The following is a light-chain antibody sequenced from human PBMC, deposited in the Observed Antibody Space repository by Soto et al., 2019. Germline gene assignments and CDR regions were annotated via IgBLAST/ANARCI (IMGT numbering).Light chain of an antibody. CDR2: EVS. CDR3: ISYTISSSSYV. Sequence: SVLTQPASVSGSPGQSITISCTGTSSDVGGYNYVSWYQQHPGKAPKLMIYEVSNRPSGVSNRFSGSKSGNTASLTISGLQSEDEADYYCISYTISSSSYVFGTGTKVTVL. CDR1: SSDVGGYNY. V-gene: IGLV2-14*01. J-gene: IGLJ1*01.